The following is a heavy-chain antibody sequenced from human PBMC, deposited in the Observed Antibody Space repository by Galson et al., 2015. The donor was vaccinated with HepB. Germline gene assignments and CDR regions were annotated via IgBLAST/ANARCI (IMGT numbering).Heavy chain of an antibody. CDR1: GFTFTSSA. CDR3: AAGVIYCGGDCYSIGYSDL. Sequence: QSGAEVKKPGASVKVSCKASGFTFTSSAVQWVRQARGQRLEWIGWIVVGSGNTNYAQKFQERVTITRDMSTSTAYMELSSLRSEDTAVYYCAAGVIYCGGDCYSIGYSDLWGRGTLVTVSS. J-gene: IGHJ2*01. D-gene: IGHD2-21*02. V-gene: IGHV1-58*01. CDR2: IVVGSGNT.